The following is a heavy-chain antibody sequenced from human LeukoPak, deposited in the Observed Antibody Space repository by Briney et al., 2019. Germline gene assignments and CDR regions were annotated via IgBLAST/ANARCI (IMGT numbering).Heavy chain of an antibody. CDR2: INLDGSQK. CDR1: GFTFGNYW. V-gene: IGHV3-7*01. J-gene: IGHJ4*02. Sequence: GGSLSLSCAASGFTFGNYWMAWVRKPPGKGPEWVANINLDGSQKYYVDSVKGRFTISRDNAENSLYLQMNSLRAEDTALYYCARKRPNYFDYWGQGTLVTVSS. CDR3: ARKRPNYFDY.